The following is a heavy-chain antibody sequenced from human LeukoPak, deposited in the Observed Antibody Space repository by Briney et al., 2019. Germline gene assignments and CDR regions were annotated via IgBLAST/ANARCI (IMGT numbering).Heavy chain of an antibody. CDR1: GFTFSSYA. CDR3: ARDPPRRYSYGYPYY. D-gene: IGHD5-18*01. J-gene: IGHJ4*02. Sequence: GGSLRLSCAASGFTFSSYAMHWVRQAPGKGLEYVSAISSNGGSTYYANSVKGRFTISRDNSKNTLYLQMGSLRAEDMAVYYCARDPPRRYSYGYPYYWGQGTLVTVSS. V-gene: IGHV3-64*01. CDR2: ISSNGGST.